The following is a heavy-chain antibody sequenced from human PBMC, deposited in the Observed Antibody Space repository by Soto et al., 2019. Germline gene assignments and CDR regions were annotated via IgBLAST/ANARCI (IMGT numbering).Heavy chain of an antibody. CDR3: ARDGAGYDFWSGYYVGYFDL. Sequence: SETLSLTCTVSGGSISSYYWSWIRRPPGKGLEWIGYIYYSGSTNYNPSLKSRVTISVDTSKNQFSLKLSSVTAADTAVYYCARDGAGYDFWSGYYVGYFDLWGRGTLVTVSS. D-gene: IGHD3-3*01. V-gene: IGHV4-59*01. CDR2: IYYSGST. CDR1: GGSISSYY. J-gene: IGHJ2*01.